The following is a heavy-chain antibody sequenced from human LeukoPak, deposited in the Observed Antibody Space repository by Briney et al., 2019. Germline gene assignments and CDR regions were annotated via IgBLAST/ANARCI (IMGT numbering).Heavy chain of an antibody. CDR1: GGSISNYY. V-gene: IGHV4-59*08. CDR2: IFYSGIT. CDR3: ARLYCSSTSCLDY. J-gene: IGHJ4*02. D-gene: IGHD2-2*01. Sequence: SETLSLTCTVSGGSISNYYWSWIWQPPGKGLEWIGYIFYSGITKYNPSLKSRVAISVDTSKNQFSLKLSSVTAADTAVYYCARLYCSSTSCLDYWGQGTLVTVSS.